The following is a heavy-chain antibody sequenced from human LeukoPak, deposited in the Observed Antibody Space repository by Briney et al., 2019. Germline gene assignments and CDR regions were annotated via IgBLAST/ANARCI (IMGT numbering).Heavy chain of an antibody. Sequence: GASVKVSCKTSGYNFNRYTITWVRQAPGQRLEWMGWVSTSNGDTNYAEKFQGRVTMTTETVTKTAYMELRRLRSVDTAMYFCARVSDTSMVTPGFDSWGQGTLVTVSS. CDR1: GYNFNRYT. CDR3: ARVSDTSMVTPGFDS. CDR2: VSTSNGDT. D-gene: IGHD5-18*01. J-gene: IGHJ4*02. V-gene: IGHV1-18*01.